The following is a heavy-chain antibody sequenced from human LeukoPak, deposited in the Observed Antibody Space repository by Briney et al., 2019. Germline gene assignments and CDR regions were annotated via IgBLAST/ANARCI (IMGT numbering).Heavy chain of an antibody. V-gene: IGHV3-23*01. Sequence: GGSLRLSCAASGFTFNNYAMSWVRQAPGKGLEWVSVISGSDTSTYYADSVKGRFTISRDDSKNTLYLQMNSLRAEDTAVYYCAKKGATTGDFDYWGQGTLVTVSS. D-gene: IGHD1-26*01. CDR1: GFTFNNYA. J-gene: IGHJ4*02. CDR2: ISGSDTST. CDR3: AKKGATTGDFDY.